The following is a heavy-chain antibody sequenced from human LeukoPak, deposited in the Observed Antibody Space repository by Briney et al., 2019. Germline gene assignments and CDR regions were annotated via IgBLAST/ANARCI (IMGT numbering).Heavy chain of an antibody. V-gene: IGHV3-7*05. D-gene: IGHD3-22*01. J-gene: IGHJ5*02. CDR1: GFTFSNYW. Sequence: GGSLRLSCAASGFTFSNYWMAWVRQAPGKGLEWVANIREDGGQQFYVDSVKGRFTISRDNAKDSLYLQMNSLRAEDTAVYYCARDGYYYDAWGQGTLVTVSS. CDR2: IREDGGQQ. CDR3: ARDGYYYDA.